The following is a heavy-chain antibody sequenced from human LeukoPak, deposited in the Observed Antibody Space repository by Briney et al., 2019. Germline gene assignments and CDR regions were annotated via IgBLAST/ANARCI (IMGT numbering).Heavy chain of an antibody. CDR1: GGSVSSYY. V-gene: IGHV4-59*08. D-gene: IGHD7-27*01. CDR3: ARGWGYFDS. J-gene: IGHJ4*02. Sequence: PSETLSLTCTVSGGSVSSYYLSWIRQPPGKGLEWIGYIYYSGSTNYSPSLKSRVTMSVDTSKNQFSLKLSSVTAADTAVYYCARGWGYFDSWGQGTLVTVSS. CDR2: IYYSGST.